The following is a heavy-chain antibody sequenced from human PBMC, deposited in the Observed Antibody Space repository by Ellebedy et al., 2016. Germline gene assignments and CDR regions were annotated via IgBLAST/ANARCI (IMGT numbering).Heavy chain of an antibody. CDR2: ISAYNGNT. CDR1: GYTFTSYG. Sequence: ASVKVSCXASGYTFTSYGISWVRQAPGQGLEWMGWISAYNGNTNYAQKFQGRVTITADESTSTAYMELSSLRSEDTAVYYCARAITSGYYYHPSLNYWGQGTLVTVSS. D-gene: IGHD3-22*01. J-gene: IGHJ4*02. CDR3: ARAITSGYYYHPSLNY. V-gene: IGHV1-18*01.